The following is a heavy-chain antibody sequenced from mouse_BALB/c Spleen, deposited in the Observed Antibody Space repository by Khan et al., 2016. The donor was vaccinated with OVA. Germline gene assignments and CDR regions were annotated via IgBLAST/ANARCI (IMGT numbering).Heavy chain of an antibody. CDR1: GYTFTNYV. Sequence: EVQLQESGPELVKPGASVKMSCKASGYTFTNYVLHWVKQKPGQGLEWIGYINPYNGGTKYSEKFKGKATLASDKSSITAYMESSSLTAEDSAGYYWARGNWQSYYCDYWGQGTTRTLSS. D-gene: IGHD4-1*01. J-gene: IGHJ2*01. CDR3: ARGNWQSYYCDY. V-gene: IGHV1S136*01. CDR2: INPYNGGT.